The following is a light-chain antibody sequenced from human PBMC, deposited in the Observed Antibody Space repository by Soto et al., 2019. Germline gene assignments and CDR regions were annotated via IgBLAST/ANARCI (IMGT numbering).Light chain of an antibody. CDR1: SSDVGGYNY. J-gene: IGLJ2*01. CDR3: CSYTSSRTEV. Sequence: QSALTQPASVSGSPGQSITISCTGTSSDVGGYNYVSWFQQHPGKAPKLLIFDVSSRPSGVSNRFSGSKSGNTASLTISGLQAEDEADYYCCSYTSSRTEVFGAGTKVTVL. CDR2: DVS. V-gene: IGLV2-14*01.